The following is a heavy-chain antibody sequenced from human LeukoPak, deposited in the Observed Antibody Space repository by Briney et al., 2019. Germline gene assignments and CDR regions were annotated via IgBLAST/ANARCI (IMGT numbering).Heavy chain of an antibody. J-gene: IGHJ4*02. CDR3: ARPGTAPYYDSSGYWEYYFDY. Sequence: ESLKISCKGSGYSFTSYWIGWVRQMPGKGLEWMGIVYPGDSDTRYSPSFQGQVTISADKSISTAYLQWSSLKASDTAIYYCARPGTAPYYDSSGYWEYYFDYWGQGTLVTVSS. V-gene: IGHV5-51*01. CDR1: GYSFTSYW. D-gene: IGHD3-22*01. CDR2: VYPGDSDT.